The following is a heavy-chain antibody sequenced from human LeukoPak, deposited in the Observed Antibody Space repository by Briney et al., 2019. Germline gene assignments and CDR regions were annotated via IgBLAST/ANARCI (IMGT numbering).Heavy chain of an antibody. CDR2: ISYDGSNK. V-gene: IGHV3-30*14. CDR1: GFTFSSYA. D-gene: IGHD3-10*01. CDR3: ARDPSGGYYDY. J-gene: IGHJ4*02. Sequence: GGSLRLSCAASGFTFSSYAMHWVRQAPGKGLEWVAVISYDGSNKYYADSVKGRFTISRDNSKNTLYLQMGSLRAEDMAVYYCARDPSGGYYDYWGQGTLVTVSS.